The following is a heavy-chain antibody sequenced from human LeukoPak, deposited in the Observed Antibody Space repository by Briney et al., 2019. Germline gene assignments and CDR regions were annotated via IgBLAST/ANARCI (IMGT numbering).Heavy chain of an antibody. CDR1: GGSINSGSYY. CDR2: IYYSGST. D-gene: IGHD6-19*01. V-gene: IGHV4-39*01. CDR3: ARHGWLGVGGWY. Sequence: PSETLSLTCTVSGGSINSGSYYWAWIRQPPGKGLEWIGSIYYSGSTYYNSSLKSRVTISVDTSKNQFSLELSSVTAADTAVHSCARHGWLGVGGWYWGQGTLVTVSS. J-gene: IGHJ4*02.